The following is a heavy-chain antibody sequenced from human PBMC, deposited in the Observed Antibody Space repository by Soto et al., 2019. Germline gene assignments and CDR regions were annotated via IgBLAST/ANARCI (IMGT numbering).Heavy chain of an antibody. CDR2: IYPDDSDT. D-gene: IGHD1-26*01. V-gene: IGHV5-51*01. Sequence: GESLKISCKGSGYSFTSDWIGWVRQMPGKGLEWMGIIYPDDSDTRYSPSFQGQVTMSADKSISTAYLQWSSLKASDTAVYYCARDMHAGFTHYFDPWGQGTLVTVSS. CDR3: ARDMHAGFTHYFDP. J-gene: IGHJ5*02. CDR1: GYSFTSDW.